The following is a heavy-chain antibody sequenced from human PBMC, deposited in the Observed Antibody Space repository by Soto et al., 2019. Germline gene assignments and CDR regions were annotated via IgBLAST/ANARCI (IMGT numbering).Heavy chain of an antibody. J-gene: IGHJ6*02. CDR3: ASHYYGSGSRNDYYYYGMDV. CDR2: IIPIFGTA. CDR1: GGTFSSYA. Sequence: QVQLVQSGAEVKKPRSSVKVSCKASGGTFSSYAISWVRQAPGQGLEWMGGIIPIFGTANYAQKFQGRVTITADESTSTAYMELSSLRSEDTAVYYCASHYYGSGSRNDYYYYGMDVWGQGTTVTVSS. V-gene: IGHV1-69*01. D-gene: IGHD3-10*01.